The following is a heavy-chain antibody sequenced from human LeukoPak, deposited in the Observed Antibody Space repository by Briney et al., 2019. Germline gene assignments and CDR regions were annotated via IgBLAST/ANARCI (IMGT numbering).Heavy chain of an antibody. D-gene: IGHD3-16*01. CDR1: GFSLSDHH. J-gene: IGHJ3*02. CDR2: TRDRTRRYTT. Sequence: GGSLRLSCGASGFSLSDHHIDWVRQAPGRGLEWVGRTRDRTRRYTTEYAASVKGRFTISRDESKNSVDLQMNSLRTEDAAVYFCARNGPRGDYTVFDIGGQGTVVTVFS. CDR3: ARNGPRGDYTVFDI. V-gene: IGHV3-72*01.